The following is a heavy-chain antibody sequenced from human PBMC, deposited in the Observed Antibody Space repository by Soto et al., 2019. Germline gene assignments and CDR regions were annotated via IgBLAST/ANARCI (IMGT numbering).Heavy chain of an antibody. V-gene: IGHV1-46*01. CDR1: GYTFTSYY. CDR2: INPSGGST. Sequence: QVQLVQSGAEVKKPGASVKVSCKASGYTFTSYYMHWVRQAPGQGLEWMGIINPSGGSTSYAQKFQGRVTLTRDTSTSKVYEELSRLRSEDTAVYYCARAMVRGAPQINWFDPWGQGTLVTVSS. D-gene: IGHD3-10*01. CDR3: ARAMVRGAPQINWFDP. J-gene: IGHJ5*02.